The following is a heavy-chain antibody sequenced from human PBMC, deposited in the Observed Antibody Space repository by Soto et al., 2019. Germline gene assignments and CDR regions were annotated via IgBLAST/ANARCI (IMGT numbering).Heavy chain of an antibody. CDR3: AREADFASSGYVLDY. J-gene: IGHJ4*02. Sequence: VGSLRLSGAASGFTFSGFSMNWVRQARGKGLEWVSSVTSSPSSMFYADSVKGRFTISRDDAKDSLFLQMNSLRADDTAVYYCAREADFASSGYVLDYWGLGTLVTVSS. V-gene: IGHV3-21*01. CDR1: GFTFSGFS. D-gene: IGHD3-22*01. CDR2: VTSSPSSM.